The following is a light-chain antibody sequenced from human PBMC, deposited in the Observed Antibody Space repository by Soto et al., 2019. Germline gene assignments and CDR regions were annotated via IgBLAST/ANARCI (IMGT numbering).Light chain of an antibody. CDR2: ASS. V-gene: IGKV3-15*01. CDR1: QSVRSN. CDR3: HQYNGWPYT. Sequence: ETVMTQSPDTLSVSPGERATLSCRASQSVRSNLAWYQQKPGQAPGPLIYASSTRATGIPPRFSGSGSGTEFTLTISSLQSEDFAVYYCHQYNGWPYTFGQGTKLEIK. J-gene: IGKJ2*01.